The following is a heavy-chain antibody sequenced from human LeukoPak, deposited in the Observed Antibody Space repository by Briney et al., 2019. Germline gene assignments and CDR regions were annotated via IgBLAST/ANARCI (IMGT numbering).Heavy chain of an antibody. D-gene: IGHD2-8*01. CDR2: INHSGST. CDR1: GGSFSGYY. CDR3: ARDRLMVYAIPDYYYYYGMDV. V-gene: IGHV4-34*01. Sequence: SETLSLTCAVYGGSFSGYYWSWIRQPPGKGLEWIGEINHSGSTNYNPSLKSRVTISVDTSKNQFSLKLSSVTAADTAVYYCARDRLMVYAIPDYYYYYGMDVWGQGTTVTVSS. J-gene: IGHJ6*02.